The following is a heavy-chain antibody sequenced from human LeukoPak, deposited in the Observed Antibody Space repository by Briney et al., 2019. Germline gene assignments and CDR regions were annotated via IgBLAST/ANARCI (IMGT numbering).Heavy chain of an antibody. CDR1: GFTFNNYD. CDR3: AKAFRHCGDRYGWFGH. Sequence: GGSLRLSCPASGFTFNNYDMACVRQAPGKGLEWVSSISATGVNTYYADTVKGRFIISRDNSRDTLYLQMSSLGVEDTALYYCAKAFRHCGDRYGWFGHWGQGTLVTVSS. J-gene: IGHJ5*02. V-gene: IGHV3-23*01. D-gene: IGHD2-21*02. CDR2: ISATGVNT.